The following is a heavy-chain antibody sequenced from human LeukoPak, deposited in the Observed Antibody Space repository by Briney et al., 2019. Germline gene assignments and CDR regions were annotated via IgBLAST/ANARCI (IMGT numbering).Heavy chain of an antibody. CDR3: ARLDGPDGSGWYRGSY. CDR1: GGSISSYY. Sequence: SETLSLTCTVSGGSISSYYWSWIRQPPGKGLEWIGYIYYSGSTNYNPSLKSRVTISVDTSKNQFSLKLSSVTAADTAVYYCARLDGPDGSGWYRGSYWGQGTLVTVSS. V-gene: IGHV4-59*08. D-gene: IGHD6-19*01. J-gene: IGHJ4*02. CDR2: IYYSGST.